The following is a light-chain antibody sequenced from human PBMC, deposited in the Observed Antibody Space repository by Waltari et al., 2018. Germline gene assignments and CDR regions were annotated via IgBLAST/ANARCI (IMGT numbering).Light chain of an antibody. J-gene: IGLJ3*02. CDR2: NNF. Sequence: SVLTQPPSVSGAPGQEVTISCTGSSPNIGAGYALHWYQHLPETAPKLLIYNNFDRPSGVPDRFSASKSDTSASLAITGLQADDEAHYYCQSYDSSLSGSVFGGGTKLTVL. CDR3: QSYDSSLSGSV. CDR1: SPNIGAGYA. V-gene: IGLV1-40*01.